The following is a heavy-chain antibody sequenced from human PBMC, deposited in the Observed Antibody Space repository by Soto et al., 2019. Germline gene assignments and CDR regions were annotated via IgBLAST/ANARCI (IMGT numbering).Heavy chain of an antibody. J-gene: IGHJ5*02. D-gene: IGHD3-9*01. CDR2: INAYNGNT. CDR1: GGTFSSYA. V-gene: IGHV1-18*01. CDR3: AREGYDILTGYPNNWFDP. Sequence: ASVKVSCKASGGTFSSYAISWVRQAPGQGLEWMGWINAYNGNTNYVQKLQGRVTMTTDTSTSTAYMELRSLRSDDTAVYYCAREGYDILTGYPNNWFDPWGQGTLVTVSS.